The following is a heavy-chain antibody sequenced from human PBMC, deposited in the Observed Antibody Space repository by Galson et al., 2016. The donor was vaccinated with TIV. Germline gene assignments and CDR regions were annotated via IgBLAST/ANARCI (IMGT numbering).Heavy chain of an antibody. J-gene: IGHJ6*02. CDR1: GGSISNGDNS. CDR3: ARVSLPSYYAVDV. V-gene: IGHV4-30-4*01. CDR2: VYYSGST. D-gene: IGHD3-16*01. Sequence: SLTCSVFGGSISNGDNSWTWIRQPPGKGLEWLGSVYYSGSTIYSPSLRGRVTISVERSKNQFSVNLNSLTAADTAVYYCARVSLPSYYAVDVWGQGTTVTVSS.